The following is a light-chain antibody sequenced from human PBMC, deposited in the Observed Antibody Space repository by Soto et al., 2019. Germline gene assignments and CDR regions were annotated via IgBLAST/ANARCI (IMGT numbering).Light chain of an antibody. CDR2: DTS. Sequence: QTVVTQEPSLTVSPGGTVTLTCGSSNGDVTSGHYPYWFQQKPGQAPRTLIYDTSNKHSWTPARFSGSLLGGKAALTLSGAQPEDDAEYYCLLSYSGARPVVFGGGTKLTVL. CDR1: NGDVTSGHY. J-gene: IGLJ2*01. V-gene: IGLV7-46*01. CDR3: LLSYSGARPVV.